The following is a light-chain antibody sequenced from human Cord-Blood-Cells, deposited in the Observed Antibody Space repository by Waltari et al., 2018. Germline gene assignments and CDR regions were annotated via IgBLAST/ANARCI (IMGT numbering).Light chain of an antibody. Sequence: EIVMTQSPATLSVSPGERATLSCRASQSVSSNLAGYQQKPGQAPRLLIYGASTRATGIPARFSGSGSGTECTLTISSLQSEDFAVYYCQQYNNWPITFGQGTRLEIK. CDR3: QQYNNWPIT. CDR2: GAS. J-gene: IGKJ5*01. V-gene: IGKV3-15*01. CDR1: QSVSSN.